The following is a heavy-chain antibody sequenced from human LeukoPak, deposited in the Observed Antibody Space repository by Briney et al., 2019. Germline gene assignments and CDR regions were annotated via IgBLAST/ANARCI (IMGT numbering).Heavy chain of an antibody. CDR3: ASRYGSGSYSWFDP. D-gene: IGHD3-10*01. V-gene: IGHV4-34*01. J-gene: IGHJ5*02. CDR2: INHSGST. CDR1: GGSFSGYY. Sequence: PSETLSLTCAVYGGSFSGYYWSWIRQPPGKGLEWIGEINHSGSTNYNPSLKSRVTISVDTSKNQFSLKLSSVTAADTAVYYCASRYGSGSYSWFDPWGQGTLVTVSS.